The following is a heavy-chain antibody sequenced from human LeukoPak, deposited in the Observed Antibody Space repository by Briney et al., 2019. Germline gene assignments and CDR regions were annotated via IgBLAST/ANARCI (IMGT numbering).Heavy chain of an antibody. Sequence: SETLSLTCTVSGGSISSSSYYWGWIRQPPGKGLEWIGSIYYSGSTYYNPSLKSRVTISVDTSKNQFSLKLSSVTAADTAVYYCARQVKRGVRGVLFDYWGQGTLVTVSS. J-gene: IGHJ4*02. D-gene: IGHD3-10*01. CDR2: IYYSGST. CDR3: ARQVKRGVRGVLFDY. CDR1: GGSISSSSYY. V-gene: IGHV4-39*01.